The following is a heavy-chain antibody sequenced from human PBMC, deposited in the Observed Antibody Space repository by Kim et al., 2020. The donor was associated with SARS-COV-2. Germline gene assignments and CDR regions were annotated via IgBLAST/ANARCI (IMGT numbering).Heavy chain of an antibody. CDR2: IWYDGSNK. J-gene: IGHJ4*01. D-gene: IGHD3-16*02. CDR1: GFTFINYG. V-gene: IGHV3-33*01. Sequence: GGSLRLSCAASGFTFINYGMHWVRQAPGKGLQWVAVIWYDGSNKYYADSVKGRFTISRDNSKNTLYLQMNSLIAEDTAVYYCARESPLRLGGLSLIDYWG. CDR3: ARESPLRLGGLSLIDY.